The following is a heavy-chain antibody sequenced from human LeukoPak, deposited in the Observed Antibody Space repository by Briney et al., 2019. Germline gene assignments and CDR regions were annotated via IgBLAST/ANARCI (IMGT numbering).Heavy chain of an antibody. CDR2: IRYDGSNK. J-gene: IGHJ3*02. D-gene: IGHD3-10*01. V-gene: IGHV3-30*02. CDR1: GFTFSSYG. Sequence: GGSLRLSCAASGFTFSSYGMHWVRQAPGKGLEWVAFIRYDGSNKYYADSVKGRFTISRDNSKNTLYLQVNSLRAEDTAVYYCAKSLGYGSGSYHDAFDIWGQGTMVTVSS. CDR3: AKSLGYGSGSYHDAFDI.